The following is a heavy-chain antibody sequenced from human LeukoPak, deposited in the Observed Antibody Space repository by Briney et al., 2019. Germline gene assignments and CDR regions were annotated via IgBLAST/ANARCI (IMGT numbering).Heavy chain of an antibody. J-gene: IGHJ4*02. V-gene: IGHV4-39*07. CDR2: IYYSGST. CDR1: GDSISSSGYY. D-gene: IGHD6-19*01. CDR3: ARAKKYSSGWYDQYYFDY. Sequence: PSETLSLTCTVSGDSISSSGYYWGWIRQPPGKGLEWIGSIYYSGSTYYNPSLKSRVTISVDTSKNQFSLQLNSVTPEDTAVYYCARAKKYSSGWYDQYYFDYWGQGTLVTVSS.